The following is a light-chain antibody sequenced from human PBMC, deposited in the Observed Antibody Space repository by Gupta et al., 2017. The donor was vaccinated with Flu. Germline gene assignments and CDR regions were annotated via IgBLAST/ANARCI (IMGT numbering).Light chain of an antibody. CDR2: AAS. CDR3: QQDSSSPWT. Sequence: IVLTQSPYTLSLSPGERATLSCRASQSVSSGFLSWYQQKPGQAPRLLIYAASTRAAGIPDRFSGSGSGAEFTLTISRLEPEDFAVCYCQQDSSSPWTFGQGTKVEIK. CDR1: QSVSSGF. J-gene: IGKJ1*01. V-gene: IGKV3-20*01.